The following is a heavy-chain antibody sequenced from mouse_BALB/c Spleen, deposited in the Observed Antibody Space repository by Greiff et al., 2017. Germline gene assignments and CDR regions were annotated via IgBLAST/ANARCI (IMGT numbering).Heavy chain of an antibody. CDR1: GYSFTGYN. D-gene: IGHD2-3*01. CDR2: LDPYYGGT. V-gene: IGHV1-39*01. CDR3: ARRGDGYPWFAY. Sequence: EVQLQQSGPELEQPGASVKISCKASGYSFTGYNMNWVKQSNGKSLEWIGNLDPYYGGTSYNQKFKGKATLTVDKSSSTAYKQRKSLTSEDSAVYYCARRGDGYPWFAYWGQGTLVTVSA. J-gene: IGHJ3*01.